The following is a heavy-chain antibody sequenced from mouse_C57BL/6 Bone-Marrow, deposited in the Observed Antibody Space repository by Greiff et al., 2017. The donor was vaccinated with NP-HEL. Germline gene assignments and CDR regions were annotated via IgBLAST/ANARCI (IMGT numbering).Heavy chain of an antibody. CDR2: IYPGNSDT. D-gene: IGHD1-1*01. CDR1: GYTFTSYW. J-gene: IGHJ2*01. Sequence: EVQLVESGTVLARPGASVKMSCKTSGYTFTSYWMHWVKQRPGQGLEWIGAIYPGNSDTSSNQKFKGKAKLTAVTSASTASMELSSVTNEDSAVYYCTRGVLRSCYVDYWGQGTTLTVSS. CDR3: TRGVLRSCYVDY. V-gene: IGHV1-5*01.